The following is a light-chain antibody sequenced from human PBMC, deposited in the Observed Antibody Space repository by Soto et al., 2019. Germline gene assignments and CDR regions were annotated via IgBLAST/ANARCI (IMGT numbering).Light chain of an antibody. Sequence: EVVMTQSPATLSVSAGERATLSCRASQSVSDNLAWYQQKAGQAPRLLIYGASTRATGIPARFSGSGSGTDFTLTISSLQSEDFAVYYCQQSNNWPYTFGQGTKLDIK. CDR3: QQSNNWPYT. V-gene: IGKV3-15*01. J-gene: IGKJ2*01. CDR1: QSVSDN. CDR2: GAS.